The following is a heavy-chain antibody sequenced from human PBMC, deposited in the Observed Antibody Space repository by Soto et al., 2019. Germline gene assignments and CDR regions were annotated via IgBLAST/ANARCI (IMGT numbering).Heavy chain of an antibody. CDR2: INHSGST. CDR3: ARSMHYSDGSNYSPFDY. CDR1: GGSFSGYY. Sequence: SETLCLTCAVYGGSFSGYYWTWIRQPPGTGLEWIGEINHSGSTNYNPSLKSRVTISVDTSKNQFSLKLTSLTAADTAVYYCARSMHYSDGSNYSPFDYWGQGTLVTVS. D-gene: IGHD3-22*01. V-gene: IGHV4-34*01. J-gene: IGHJ4*02.